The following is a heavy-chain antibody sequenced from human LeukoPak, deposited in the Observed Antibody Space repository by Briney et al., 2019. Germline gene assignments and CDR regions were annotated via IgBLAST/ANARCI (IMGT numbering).Heavy chain of an antibody. V-gene: IGHV4-31*03. CDR1: GGSISSGGYY. J-gene: IGHJ4*02. Sequence: SQTLSLTCTVSGGSISSGGYYWSWIRQHPGKGLEWIGYIYYSGSTYYNPSLKSRVTISVDTSKNQFSLKLSSVTAADTAVYHCARATPAVVPAAMGFDYWGQGTLVTVSS. CDR2: IYYSGST. D-gene: IGHD2-2*01. CDR3: ARATPAVVPAAMGFDY.